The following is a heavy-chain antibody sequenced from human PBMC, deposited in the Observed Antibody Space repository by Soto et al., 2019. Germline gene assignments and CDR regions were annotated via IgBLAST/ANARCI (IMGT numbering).Heavy chain of an antibody. CDR2: IIPIFGTA. D-gene: IGHD1-7*01. V-gene: IGHV1-69*13. J-gene: IGHJ6*02. CDR1: GGTFSSYA. CDR3: ARDDGVTGTTDLDYYGMDV. Sequence: SVKVSFKASGGTFSSYAISWLRQAPGQGLEWMGGIIPIFGTANYAQKFQGRVTITADESTSTAYMELSSLRSEDTAVYYCARDDGVTGTTDLDYYGMDVWGQGTTVTVSS.